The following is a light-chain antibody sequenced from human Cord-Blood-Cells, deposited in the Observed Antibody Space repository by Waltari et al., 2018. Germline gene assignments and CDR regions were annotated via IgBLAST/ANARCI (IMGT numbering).Light chain of an antibody. CDR1: QDISNY. CDR3: QQYDNLPFT. J-gene: IGKJ3*01. Sequence: DIHMTQSPSSLSASVGDRVTITCQASQDISNYLNWYQQKPEKAPKLLIYDASNLATGVPSRFSGSGSGTDFTFTISSLQPEDIATYYCQQYDNLPFTFGPGTKVDIK. V-gene: IGKV1-33*01. CDR2: DAS.